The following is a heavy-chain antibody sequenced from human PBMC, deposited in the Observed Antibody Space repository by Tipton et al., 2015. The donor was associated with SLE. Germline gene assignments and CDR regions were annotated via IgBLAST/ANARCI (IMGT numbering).Heavy chain of an antibody. V-gene: IGHV4-34*01. J-gene: IGHJ4*02. CDR3: ARLGVVVTAIDY. CDR1: GGSFSGYH. CDR2: IADTGSP. D-gene: IGHD2-21*02. Sequence: TLSLTCAVFGGSFSGYHWTGIRQPPGQGLEWIGEIADTGSPNSNPSLKSRVTLSLDTSKSQFSLLLNSLTAADTAVYYCARLGVVVTAIDYWGQGTLVTVSS.